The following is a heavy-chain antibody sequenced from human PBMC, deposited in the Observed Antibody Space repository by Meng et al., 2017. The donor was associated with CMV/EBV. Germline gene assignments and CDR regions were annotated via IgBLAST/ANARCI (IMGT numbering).Heavy chain of an antibody. CDR1: GGSINSNNYY. CDR3: ARRSVYGWFDR. CDR2: ISYSGST. D-gene: IGHD1-14*01. V-gene: IGHV4-39*01. J-gene: IGHJ5*02. Sequence: SETLSLTCTVSGGSINSNNYYWGWIRQPPGKGLEWIGSISYSGSTYYNPSLKSRVTISVDTSKNQFSLKLSSVTAADTAVHFCARRSVYGWFDRWGRGTLVTVSS.